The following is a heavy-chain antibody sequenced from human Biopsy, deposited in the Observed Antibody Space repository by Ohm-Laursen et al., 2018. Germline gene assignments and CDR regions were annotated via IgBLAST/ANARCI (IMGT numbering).Heavy chain of an antibody. CDR3: AKACCSGSYYDGFDI. Sequence: SLRLSCAASGFRFDDYAMHWVRQVPGKSLEWVSGISWNGGTIGYADSVKGRFTISRDDAKNSLHLQMDSLRPEDTALYYCAKACCSGSYYDGFDIWGQGTMVTVSS. CDR1: GFRFDDYA. D-gene: IGHD1-26*01. CDR2: ISWNGGTI. J-gene: IGHJ3*02. V-gene: IGHV3-9*01.